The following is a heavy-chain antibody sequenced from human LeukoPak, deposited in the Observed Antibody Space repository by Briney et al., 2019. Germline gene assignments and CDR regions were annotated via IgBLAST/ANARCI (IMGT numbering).Heavy chain of an antibody. CDR2: ISSSSTTI. V-gene: IGHV3-48*04. D-gene: IGHD6-19*01. J-gene: IGHJ4*02. CDR1: GFIFSSYS. Sequence: GGSLRLSCAASGFIFSSYSMNWVRQAPGKGLEWVSYISSSSTTIYYADSVKGRFTISRDNAKNSLYLQMNGLRVEDTAVYFCARRMAVTGVGKYYFDSWGQGTLVTVSS. CDR3: ARRMAVTGVGKYYFDS.